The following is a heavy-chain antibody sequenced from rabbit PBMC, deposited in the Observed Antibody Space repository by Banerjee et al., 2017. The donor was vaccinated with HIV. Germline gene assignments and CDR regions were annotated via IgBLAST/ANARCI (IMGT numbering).Heavy chain of an antibody. V-gene: IGHV1S45*01. CDR2: IYTGSSGNT. Sequence: QEQLEESGGDLVKPGASLTLTCTASGFSFSNGYVMCWVRQAPGKGLEWIGCIYTGSSGNTYYASWAKGRFTISKSSSTTVTLQLNSLAAADTATYFCARDLAGAIGWNFNLWGQGTLVTVS. D-gene: IGHD4-1*01. J-gene: IGHJ4*01. CDR3: ARDLAGAIGWNFNL. CDR1: GFSFSNGYV.